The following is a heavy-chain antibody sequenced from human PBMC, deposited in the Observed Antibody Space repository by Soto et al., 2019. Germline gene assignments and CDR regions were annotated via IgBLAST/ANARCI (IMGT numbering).Heavy chain of an antibody. CDR1: GYSISSGYY. V-gene: IGHV4-38-2*01. J-gene: IGHJ5*02. D-gene: IGHD3-22*01. CDR2: IYHSGST. Sequence: SETLSLTCAVSGYSISSGYYWGWLRQPPGKGLEWIGSIYHSGSTYYNPSLNSRVTLSIDMTNNHVSLILNSVTAADTAVYYCARVGPWVPYYYDSSPYTFENWFDPWGQGTLVTVSS. CDR3: ARVGPWVPYYYDSSPYTFENWFDP.